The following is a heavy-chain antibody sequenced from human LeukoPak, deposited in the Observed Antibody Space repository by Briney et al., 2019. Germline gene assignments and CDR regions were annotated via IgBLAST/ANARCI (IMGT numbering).Heavy chain of an antibody. CDR2: ISYDGSNK. D-gene: IGHD2-2*01. V-gene: IGHV3-30*18. Sequence: GGSLRLSCAASGFTFSSYGMHWVRRAPGKGLEWVAVISYDGSNKYYADSVKGRFTISRDNSKNTLYLQMNSLRAEDTAVYYCAKASPTYHDYWGQGTLVTVSS. J-gene: IGHJ4*02. CDR1: GFTFSSYG. CDR3: AKASPTYHDY.